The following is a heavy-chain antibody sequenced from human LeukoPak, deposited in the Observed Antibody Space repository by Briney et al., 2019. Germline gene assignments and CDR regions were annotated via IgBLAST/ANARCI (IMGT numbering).Heavy chain of an antibody. CDR1: GGSIRSSYYC. J-gene: IGHJ4*02. CDR3: ARRSLGGYSYGLLSYYFDY. Sequence: SETLSLTCTVSGGSIRSSYYCWGWIRQPPGKGLEWIGSIYDSGSTYYNPSLKSRVTISVDTSKNQFSLKLNSVTAADTAVYYCARRSLGGYSYGLLSYYFDYWGQGTLVTVSS. D-gene: IGHD5-18*01. V-gene: IGHV4-39*01. CDR2: IYDSGST.